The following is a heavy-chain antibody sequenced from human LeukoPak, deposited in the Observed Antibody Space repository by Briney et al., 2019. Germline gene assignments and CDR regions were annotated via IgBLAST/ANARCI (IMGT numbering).Heavy chain of an antibody. CDR2: IYSDGRT. Sequence: GGSLRLSCAASGFTVSSNYMSWVRQAPGKGLEWVSVIYSDGRTYYADSVKARFTISRDNANNKLYLQMNRMRADDTAVYYCARVTFSYYGSGDAFDMWGQGTMVTVSS. CDR3: ARVTFSYYGSGDAFDM. J-gene: IGHJ3*02. V-gene: IGHV3-66*01. D-gene: IGHD3-10*01. CDR1: GFTVSSNY.